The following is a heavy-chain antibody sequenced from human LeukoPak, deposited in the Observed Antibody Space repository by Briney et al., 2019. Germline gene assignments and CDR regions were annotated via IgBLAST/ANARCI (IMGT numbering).Heavy chain of an antibody. CDR3: ARLPVQVEGVFDY. V-gene: IGHV4-59*12. D-gene: IGHD1-1*01. CDR2: IYNSGST. Sequence: SETLSLTCTVSGGSISSYYWSWIRQPPGKGLEWIGRIYNSGSTNYNPSLKSRVTISVDTSKNQFSLKLSSVTAANTAVDCCARLPVQVEGVFDYWGQGTLVTVSS. J-gene: IGHJ4*02. CDR1: GGSISSYY.